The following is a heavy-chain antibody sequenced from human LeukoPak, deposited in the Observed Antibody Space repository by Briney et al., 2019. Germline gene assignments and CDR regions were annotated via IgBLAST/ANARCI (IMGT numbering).Heavy chain of an antibody. D-gene: IGHD4-23*01. CDR2: IIPIFGTA. Sequence: SVKVSCKASGYTFTSYDINWVRQATGQGLEWMGGIIPIFGTANYAQKFQGRVTITADESTSTAYMELSSLRSEDTAVYYCARDYGGNSGGAFDIWGQGTMVTVSS. CDR3: ARDYGGNSGGAFDI. V-gene: IGHV1-69*13. CDR1: GYTFTSYD. J-gene: IGHJ3*02.